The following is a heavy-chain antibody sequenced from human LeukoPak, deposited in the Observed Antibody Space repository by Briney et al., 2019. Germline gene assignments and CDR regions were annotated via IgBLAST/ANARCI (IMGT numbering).Heavy chain of an antibody. CDR1: GGSISSGSYY. J-gene: IGHJ6*03. V-gene: IGHV4-61*02. Sequence: SGTLSLTCTVSGGSISSGSYYWSWIRQPAGKGLEWIGRIYTSGSTNYNPSLKSRVTISVDTSKNQFSLKLSSVTAADTAVYYCARARKNYYMDVWGKGTRVTVSS. CDR3: ARARKNYYMDV. CDR2: IYTSGST.